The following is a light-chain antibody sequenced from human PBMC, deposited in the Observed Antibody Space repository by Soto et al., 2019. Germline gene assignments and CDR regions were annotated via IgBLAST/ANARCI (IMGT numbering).Light chain of an antibody. V-gene: IGKV1-9*01. CDR1: QGIRNS. Sequence: IQLTQSPSSLYASVGDRVTITCRASQGIRNSLAWYQQKPGKAPNLLIYLASTLQGGVPSRFSGSGSGTDFSLTSSSLQPEDDATYYCQYLNSFPLTFGGGTKVELK. CDR3: QYLNSFPLT. J-gene: IGKJ4*01. CDR2: LAS.